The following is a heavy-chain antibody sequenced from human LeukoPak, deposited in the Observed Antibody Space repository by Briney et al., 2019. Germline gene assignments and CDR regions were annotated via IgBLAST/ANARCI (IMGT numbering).Heavy chain of an antibody. CDR1: GFTFSSYA. Sequence: GGSLRLSCAASGFTFSSYAMSWVRQAPGKGLEWVSVISDGGGATYYADSVKGRFTISRDNSKNTLYLQMNSLRAEDTAVYYCAKGGVTIFGVVSTPSSWFDPWGQGTLVTVSS. J-gene: IGHJ5*02. D-gene: IGHD3-3*01. CDR3: AKGGVTIFGVVSTPSSWFDP. CDR2: ISDGGGAT. V-gene: IGHV3-23*01.